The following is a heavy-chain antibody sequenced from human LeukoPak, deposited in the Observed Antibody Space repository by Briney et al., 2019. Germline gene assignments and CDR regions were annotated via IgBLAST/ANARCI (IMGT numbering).Heavy chain of an antibody. D-gene: IGHD3-3*01. J-gene: IGHJ5*02. CDR2: IYYSGST. CDR1: GGSLSSSSYY. V-gene: IGHV4-39*01. Sequence: PSETLSLTCTDSGGSLSSSSYYWGWVRHPPGKGLEWIGSIYYSGSTYYNPSLKSRVTMSVDTSKNQFSLKLSSVTAADTAVYYCANDCWSGSRRFDPWGQGTLVTVSS. CDR3: ANDCWSGSRRFDP.